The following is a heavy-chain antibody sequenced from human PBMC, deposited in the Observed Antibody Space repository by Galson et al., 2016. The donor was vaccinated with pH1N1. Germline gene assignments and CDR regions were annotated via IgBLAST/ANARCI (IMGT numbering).Heavy chain of an antibody. CDR2: IRSDGGHE. Sequence: SLRLSCAASGFTFSTYAMHWVRQAGKGLEWVAFIRSDGGHEHYVDSVKGRFTISRDNSKNTLYLQMSSLRLEDTALYYCAKDLKVFWRGYLDSWGQRALVTVSS. D-gene: IGHD3-3*01. CDR1: GFTFSTYA. CDR3: AKDLKVFWRGYLDS. J-gene: IGHJ4*02. V-gene: IGHV3-30*02.